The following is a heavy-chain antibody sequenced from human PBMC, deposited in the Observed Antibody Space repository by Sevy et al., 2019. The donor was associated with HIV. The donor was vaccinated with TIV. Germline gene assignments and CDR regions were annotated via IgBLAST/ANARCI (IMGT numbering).Heavy chain of an antibody. CDR3: ARVDCSSTSCPYYYYGMDV. D-gene: IGHD2-2*01. CDR1: GFTFSSYW. J-gene: IGHJ6*02. CDR2: IKQDGSEK. Sequence: GGSLRLSCAASGFTFSSYWMSWVRQAPGKGLEWVANIKQDGSEKYYVDSVKGRFTISRDNAKNSLYLQMNSLRAEDTAVYYCARVDCSSTSCPYYYYGMDVWGQGTTATVSS. V-gene: IGHV3-7*01.